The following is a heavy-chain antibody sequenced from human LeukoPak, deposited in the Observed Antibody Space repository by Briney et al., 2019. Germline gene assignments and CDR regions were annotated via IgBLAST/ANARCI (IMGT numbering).Heavy chain of an antibody. CDR2: IYYSGST. D-gene: IGHD5-12*01. V-gene: IGHV4-39*07. Sequence: SETLSLTCTVSGGSINTSSYYWGWIRQPPGKGLEWIGNIYYSGSTHYNLSLKSRVTTSIDTSKNQFSLKLSSVTAAYTAVYYCARYVKNGYDTPGFDYWGQGTLVTVSS. J-gene: IGHJ4*02. CDR3: ARYVKNGYDTPGFDY. CDR1: GGSINTSSYY.